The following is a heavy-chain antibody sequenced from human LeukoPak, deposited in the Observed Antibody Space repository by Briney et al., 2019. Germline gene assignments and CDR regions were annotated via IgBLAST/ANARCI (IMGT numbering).Heavy chain of an antibody. CDR3: ARVRRWGGNDYVYYFDY. CDR2: INHSGST. Sequence: SETLSLTCAVYGGSFSGYYWSWIRLPPGKGLEWIGEINHSGSTNYNPSLKSRVTISVDTSKNQFSLKLSSVTAADTAVYYCARVRRWGGNDYVYYFDYWGQGTLVTVSS. J-gene: IGHJ4*02. D-gene: IGHD5-12*01. CDR1: GGSFSGYY. V-gene: IGHV4-34*01.